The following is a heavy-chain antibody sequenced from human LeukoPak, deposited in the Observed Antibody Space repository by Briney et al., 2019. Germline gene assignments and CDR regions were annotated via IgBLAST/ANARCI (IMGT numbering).Heavy chain of an antibody. CDR3: ARYSSSSQLIEPYYYYYGMDV. J-gene: IGHJ6*02. CDR1: GGSFSGYY. CDR2: INHRGST. Sequence: SETLSLTCAVYGGSFSGYYWSWIRQPPGKGLEWIGEINHRGSTNYNPSLKSRVTISVDTSKNQFSLKLSSVTAADTAVYYCARYSSSSQLIEPYYYYYGMDVWGQGTTVTVSS. D-gene: IGHD6-6*01. V-gene: IGHV4-34*01.